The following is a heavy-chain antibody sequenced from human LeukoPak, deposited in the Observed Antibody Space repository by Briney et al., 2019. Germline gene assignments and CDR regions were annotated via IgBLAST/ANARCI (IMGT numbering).Heavy chain of an antibody. Sequence: GRSLRLSCAASGFTFSSYGMHWVRQAPGKGLEWVAVISYDGSNKYYADSVKGRFTISRDNAKNSLYLQMNSLRAEDTAVYYCARDPGSPPLYYYFMDVWGKGTTVTVSS. CDR3: ARDPGSPPLYYYFMDV. V-gene: IGHV3-30*03. CDR1: GFTFSSYG. D-gene: IGHD6-13*01. J-gene: IGHJ6*03. CDR2: ISYDGSNK.